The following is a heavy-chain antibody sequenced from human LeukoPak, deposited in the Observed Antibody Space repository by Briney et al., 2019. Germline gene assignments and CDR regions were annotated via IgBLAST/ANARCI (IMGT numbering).Heavy chain of an antibody. Sequence: KTSETLSPTCTVSGGSTSSSTYYWGWIRQPPGKGLECIGTIYYSGSTNYNPSLKSRVSISVDTSKNQFSLKLSSVTAADTAVYYCASSGYSYGYRDYWGQGTLVTVSS. CDR1: GGSTSSSTYY. J-gene: IGHJ4*02. CDR3: ASSGYSYGYRDY. V-gene: IGHV4-39*01. CDR2: IYYSGST. D-gene: IGHD5-18*01.